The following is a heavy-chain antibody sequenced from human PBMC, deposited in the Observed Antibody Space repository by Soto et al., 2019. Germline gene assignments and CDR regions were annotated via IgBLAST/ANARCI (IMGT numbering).Heavy chain of an antibody. V-gene: IGHV4-30-4*01. J-gene: IGHJ6*02. CDR1: GGSISSGDYY. Sequence: PSETLSLTCTVSGGSISSGDYYWSWIRQPPGKGLEWIGYIYYSGSTYYNPSLKSRVTISVDTSKNQFSLKLSSVTAADTAVYYCARDVGDGYNTFGMDVWGQGTTVTVSS. CDR3: ARDVGDGYNTFGMDV. CDR2: IYYSGST. D-gene: IGHD5-12*01.